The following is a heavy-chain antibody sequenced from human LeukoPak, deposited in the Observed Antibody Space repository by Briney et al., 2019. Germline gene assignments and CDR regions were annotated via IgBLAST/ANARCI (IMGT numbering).Heavy chain of an antibody. V-gene: IGHV3-23*01. CDR2: ISSSGGST. J-gene: IGHJ4*02. CDR1: GLRFSDYY. CDR3: ARSLSSRFSGPRRPYYFDY. D-gene: IGHD3-16*02. Sequence: GGSLRLPCAASGLRFSDYYVSWIRQAPGKGLQWVSGISSSGGSTYQVDSVKGRFTISRDNSKNTLYLQMNSLRAEDTAVYYCARSLSSRFSGPRRPYYFDYWGQGTLVTVSS.